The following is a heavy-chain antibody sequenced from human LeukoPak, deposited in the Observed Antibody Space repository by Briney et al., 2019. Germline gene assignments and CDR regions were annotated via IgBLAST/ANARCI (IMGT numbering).Heavy chain of an antibody. V-gene: IGHV4-61*02. Sequence: PSETLSLTCTVSGGSISSGSNYWSWIRQPAGRGLEWIGRIYTSGSTNYNPSLKSRVAISVDTSKNQFSLKLSSVTAADTAVYYCARARGRYRNYYYYMDVWGKGTTVTVSS. J-gene: IGHJ6*03. CDR3: ARARGRYRNYYYYMDV. D-gene: IGHD3-16*02. CDR2: IYTSGST. CDR1: GGSISSGSNY.